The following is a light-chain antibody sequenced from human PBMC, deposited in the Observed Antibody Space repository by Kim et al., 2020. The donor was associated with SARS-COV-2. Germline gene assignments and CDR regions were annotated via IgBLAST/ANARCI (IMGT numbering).Light chain of an antibody. Sequence: DIQMTQSPSTLSASVGDRVTITCRASQSISIWLAWYQQKPGKVPKLLITDASRLESGVPSRFSGSGSGSEFTLTISSLHPDDFATYYCQQYKRDSWTFGQGTKLEI. CDR1: QSISIW. CDR2: DAS. V-gene: IGKV1-5*01. J-gene: IGKJ1*01. CDR3: QQYKRDSWT.